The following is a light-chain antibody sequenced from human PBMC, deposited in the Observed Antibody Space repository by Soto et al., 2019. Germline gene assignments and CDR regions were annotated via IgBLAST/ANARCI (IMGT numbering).Light chain of an antibody. CDR3: CSYAASSPV. CDR2: EGS. CDR1: SSDVGSYNL. J-gene: IGLJ2*01. V-gene: IGLV2-23*01. Sequence: QSVLTQPASVSGSPGQSITISCTGTSSDVGSYNLVSWYQQHPGKAPKLMIYEGSKRPSGVSNRFSGSKSGNTASLTISGSQAEDEADYYCCSYAASSPVFGGGTKLTVL.